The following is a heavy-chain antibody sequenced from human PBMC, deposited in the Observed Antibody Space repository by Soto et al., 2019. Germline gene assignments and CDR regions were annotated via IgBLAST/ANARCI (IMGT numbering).Heavy chain of an antibody. CDR2: IYYIGST. CDR1: GGSISKYY. Sequence: QVQLQESGPGLVKPSETLSLTCTVSGGSISKYYWSWIRQSPGKGLEWIGFIYYIGSTSYNPSLKSRVTMSVDTSKTQFSLRLTSVTAADTAVYYCARDRGHYFELWGRGTLVTVSS. V-gene: IGHV4-59*12. CDR3: ARDRGHYFEL. J-gene: IGHJ2*01.